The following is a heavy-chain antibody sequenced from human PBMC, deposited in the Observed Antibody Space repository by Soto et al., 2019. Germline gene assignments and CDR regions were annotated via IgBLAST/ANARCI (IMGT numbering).Heavy chain of an antibody. CDR3: ARDNAPVAGTSLPGY. Sequence: VQLVESGGGVVQPGRSLRLSCAASGFTFSSYAIHWVRQAPGKGLEWVAFISYAGSNRYYADSVKGRFTISRDNSKNTLYLQMNSLRVEDTAVYFCARDNAPVAGTSLPGYWGQGTLVTVSS. CDR2: ISYAGSNR. J-gene: IGHJ4*02. D-gene: IGHD6-19*01. V-gene: IGHV3-30-3*01. CDR1: GFTFSSYA.